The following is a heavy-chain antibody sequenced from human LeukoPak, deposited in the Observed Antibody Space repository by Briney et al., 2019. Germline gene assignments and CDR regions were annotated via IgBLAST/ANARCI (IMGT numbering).Heavy chain of an antibody. D-gene: IGHD2-15*01. Sequence: GGSLRLSCAASGFTFSSYAMSWVRQAPGKGLEWVSVISGSGVNTYYADSVKGRFTISRDNSKNTLYLQMNSLRAEDTAMYYCARDIRAPLTLRGISNWFDPWGQGTLVTVSS. CDR3: ARDIRAPLTLRGISNWFDP. CDR2: ISGSGVNT. V-gene: IGHV3-23*01. J-gene: IGHJ5*02. CDR1: GFTFSSYA.